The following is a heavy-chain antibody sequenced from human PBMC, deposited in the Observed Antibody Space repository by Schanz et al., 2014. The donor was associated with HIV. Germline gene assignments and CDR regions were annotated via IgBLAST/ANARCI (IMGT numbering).Heavy chain of an antibody. V-gene: IGHV4-30-4*01. CDR2: IYHTGGA. D-gene: IGHD1-26*01. Sequence: QVQLQESGPGLVKPSQTLSLTCTVSGGSISSGDYYWSWIRQPPGKGLEWIGYIYHTGGASYTPSLKSRVTMSVDKSKNQFSLKLTSVTAADTAVYYCARGPSGGLTPSRGMDVWGQGTTVIVSS. CDR1: GGSISSGDYY. CDR3: ARGPSGGLTPSRGMDV. J-gene: IGHJ6*02.